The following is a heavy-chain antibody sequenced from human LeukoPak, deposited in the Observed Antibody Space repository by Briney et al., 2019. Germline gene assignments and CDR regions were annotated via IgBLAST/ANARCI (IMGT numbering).Heavy chain of an antibody. CDR1: GFTISTNY. Sequence: PGGSLRLSCAASGFTISTNYMNWVRQTPGKGLEWVASTGSSGTYIYYADSMRGRFTISRDNAKASLYLQMSSLRAEDTAVYYCARMQLSGIGNYYYYYMDVWGQGTTVTVSS. J-gene: IGHJ6*03. D-gene: IGHD1-1*01. CDR3: ARMQLSGIGNYYYYYMDV. V-gene: IGHV3-21*01. CDR2: TGSSGTYI.